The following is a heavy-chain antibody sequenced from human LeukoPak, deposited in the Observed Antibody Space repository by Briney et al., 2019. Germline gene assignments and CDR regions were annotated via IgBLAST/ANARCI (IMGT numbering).Heavy chain of an antibody. CDR2: INSDGSST. Sequence: GGSLRLSCAASGFTFSSYWMHWVRQAPGKGLVWVSRINSDGSSTSYADSVKGRFTISRDNAKNTPYLQMNSLRAEDTAVYYCARVKSHIVVSPDGYFDYWGQGTLVTVSS. CDR3: ARVKSHIVVSPDGYFDY. V-gene: IGHV3-74*01. CDR1: GFTFSSYW. D-gene: IGHD2-21*01. J-gene: IGHJ4*02.